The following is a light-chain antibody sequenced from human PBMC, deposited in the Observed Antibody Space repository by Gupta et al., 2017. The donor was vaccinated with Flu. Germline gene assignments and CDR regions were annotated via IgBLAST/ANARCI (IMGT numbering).Light chain of an antibody. Sequence: EIVLTQSPRTLSLSPGDSATLPCSATQRVSSSYLAWYQQKPGQAPRLLIYGASSRATGIPDSFSGSGYGTDFTRTIGGLEPEDFAVYYGQQYGSSPYSFGQGTKLEIK. CDR2: GAS. CDR3: QQYGSSPYS. CDR1: QRVSSSY. V-gene: IGKV3-20*01. J-gene: IGKJ2*03.